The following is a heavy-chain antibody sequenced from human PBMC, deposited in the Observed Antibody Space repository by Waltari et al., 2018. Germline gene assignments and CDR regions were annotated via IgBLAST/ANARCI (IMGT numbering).Heavy chain of an antibody. V-gene: IGHV3-23*01. D-gene: IGHD3-3*01. CDR1: GFTFSSYA. CDR3: AKGTYFLTIFGVTITDL. Sequence: EVQLLESGGGLVQPGGSLRLSCAASGFTFSSYAMSWVRQAPGKGLEWVSVISGSGGSTYYADSVKGRFTISRDNSKKTLYLQMNSLRAEDTAVYYCAKGTYFLTIFGVTITDLWGQGILVTVSS. J-gene: IGHJ5*02. CDR2: ISGSGGST.